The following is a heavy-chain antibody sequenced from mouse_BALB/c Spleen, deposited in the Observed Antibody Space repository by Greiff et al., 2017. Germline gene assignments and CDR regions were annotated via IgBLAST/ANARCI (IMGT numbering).Heavy chain of an antibody. Sequence: EVMLVESGGGLVQPGGSRKLSCAASGFTFSSFGMHWVRQAPEKGLEWVAYISSGSSTIYYADTVKGRFTISRDNPKNTLFLQMTSLRSEDTAMYYCARDGIRGYFDVWGAGTTVTVAS. CDR1: GFTFSSFG. CDR2: ISSGSSTI. D-gene: IGHD2-4*01. J-gene: IGHJ1*01. CDR3: ARDGIRGYFDV. V-gene: IGHV5-17*02.